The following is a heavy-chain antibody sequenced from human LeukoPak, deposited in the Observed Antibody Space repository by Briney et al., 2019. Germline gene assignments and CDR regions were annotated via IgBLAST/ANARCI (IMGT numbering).Heavy chain of an antibody. J-gene: IGHJ4*02. D-gene: IGHD6-6*01. CDR1: GGSISSRSYY. CDR3: ARFSSSSLAFDY. CDR2: IYYSGST. V-gene: IGHV4-39*07. Sequence: SDTLSLTCTVSGGSISSRSYYWGWIRQPPGKGLEWVGNIYYSGSTIYNPSLKSRVTISVDTSKNQFSLKLSSVTAADTAVYYCARFSSSSLAFDYWGQGTLVTVSS.